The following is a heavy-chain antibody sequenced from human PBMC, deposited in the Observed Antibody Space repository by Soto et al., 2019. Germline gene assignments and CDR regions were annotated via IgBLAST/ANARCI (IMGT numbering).Heavy chain of an antibody. CDR2: IYYSGST. V-gene: IGHV4-59*08. D-gene: IGHD6-13*01. J-gene: IGHJ3*02. CDR3: ARHKKLVDAFDI. CDR1: GGSISSYY. Sequence: SETLSLTCTVSGGSISSYYWSWIRQPPGKGLEWIGYIYYSGSTNYNPSLKSRVTISVDTSKNQFSLKLSSVTAADTAVYYCARHKKLVDAFDIWGQGTMVTVSS.